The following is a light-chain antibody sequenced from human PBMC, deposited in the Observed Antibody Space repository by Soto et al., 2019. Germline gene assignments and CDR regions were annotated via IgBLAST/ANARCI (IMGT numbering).Light chain of an antibody. V-gene: IGLV2-8*01. Sequence: QSVLPQPPSASGAPVRSVTIPCTGTSNDIGEYHYVSWYQQHPGKAPKLMIYEVTQRPSGVPHRFSGSKSGNTASLTVSGLQPEDEADYYCTSYAGSDNPVLFGGGTKVTVL. J-gene: IGLJ2*01. CDR3: TSYAGSDNPVL. CDR1: SNDIGEYHY. CDR2: EVT.